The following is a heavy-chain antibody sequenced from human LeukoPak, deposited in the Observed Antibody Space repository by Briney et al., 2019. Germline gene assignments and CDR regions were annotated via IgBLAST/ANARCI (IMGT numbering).Heavy chain of an antibody. V-gene: IGHV3-23*01. J-gene: IGHJ4*02. CDR3: AKYGGRDGADDPFDY. D-gene: IGHD3-16*01. CDR1: GFTFSRGA. Sequence: GGSLRLSCGASGFTFSRGAISGVRQAPGQGQEWGSGISDSGDRTYYADSVKGRLTISRDNSKNTLYLQMNSLRADDPALYYCAKYGGRDGADDPFDYWGQGALVTVSS. CDR2: ISDSGDRT.